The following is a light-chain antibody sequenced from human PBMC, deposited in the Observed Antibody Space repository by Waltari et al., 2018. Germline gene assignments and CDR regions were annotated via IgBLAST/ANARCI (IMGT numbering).Light chain of an antibody. CDR2: RNN. Sequence: QSVLTHPPSASGTPGPRVTISCSGSSPKTGRTYVSWYQQLPGTAPKLLICRNNQRPSGVPDRFSGSKSGTSASLAISGLRSEDEADYYCAAWDDSLSAWVFGGGTKLTVL. J-gene: IGLJ3*02. V-gene: IGLV1-47*01. CDR1: SPKTGRTY. CDR3: AAWDDSLSAWV.